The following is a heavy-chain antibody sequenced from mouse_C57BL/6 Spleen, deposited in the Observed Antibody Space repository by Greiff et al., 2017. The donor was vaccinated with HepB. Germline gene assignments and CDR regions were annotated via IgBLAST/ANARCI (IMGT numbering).Heavy chain of an antibody. Sequence: EVKVVESGGGLVQPGGSLSLSCAASGFTFTDYYMSWVRQPPGKALEWLGFIRNKANGYTTEYSASVKGRFTISRDNSQSILYLQMNALRAEDSATYYCARDTAGGVDYWGQGTTLTVSS. CDR3: ARDTAGGVDY. V-gene: IGHV7-3*01. CDR2: IRNKANGYTT. CDR1: GFTFTDYY. J-gene: IGHJ2*01.